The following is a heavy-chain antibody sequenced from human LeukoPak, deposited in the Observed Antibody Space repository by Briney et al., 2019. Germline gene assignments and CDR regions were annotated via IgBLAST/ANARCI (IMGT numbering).Heavy chain of an antibody. Sequence: TSETLSLTCTVSGGSISSGDYYWSWIRQPPGKGLEWIGSIYYSGSTYYNPSLKSRVTISVDTSKNQFSLKLSSVTAADTAVYYCARERMAVAGTNWFNPWGQGTLVTVSS. V-gene: IGHV4-39*02. J-gene: IGHJ5*02. D-gene: IGHD6-19*01. CDR3: ARERMAVAGTNWFNP. CDR2: IYYSGST. CDR1: GGSISSGDYY.